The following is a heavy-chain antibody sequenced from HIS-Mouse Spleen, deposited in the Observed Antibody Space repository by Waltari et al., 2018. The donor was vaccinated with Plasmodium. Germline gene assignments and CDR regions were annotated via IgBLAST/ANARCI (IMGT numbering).Heavy chain of an antibody. CDR1: GFTFSSYG. Sequence: QVQLVESGGGVIQPGRSLRLSCYASGFTFSSYGMHLVRQAPGKGLEWVAVISYDGSNKYYADSVKGRFTISRDNSKNTLYLQMNSLRAEDTAVYYWAKAQGVINFDYWGQGTLVTVSS. J-gene: IGHJ4*02. D-gene: IGHD3-16*01. CDR3: AKAQGVINFDY. V-gene: IGHV3-30*18. CDR2: ISYDGSNK.